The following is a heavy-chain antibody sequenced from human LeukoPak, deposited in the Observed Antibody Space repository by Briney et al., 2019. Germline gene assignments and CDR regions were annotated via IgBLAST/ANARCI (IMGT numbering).Heavy chain of an antibody. V-gene: IGHV1-2*06. CDR1: GYTFTGYY. Sequence: GASVKVSCKASGYTFTGYYMHWVRQAPGQGLEWMGRINPNSGGTNYAQKFQGRVTVTRDTSISTAYMELSRLRSDDTAVYYCARDQGDRDYYYYGMDVWGQGTTVTVSS. D-gene: IGHD3-10*01. CDR2: INPNSGGT. J-gene: IGHJ6*02. CDR3: ARDQGDRDYYYYGMDV.